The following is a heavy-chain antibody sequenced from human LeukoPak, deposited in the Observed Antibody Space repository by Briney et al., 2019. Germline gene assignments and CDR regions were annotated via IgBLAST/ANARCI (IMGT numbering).Heavy chain of an antibody. Sequence: ASVKVSCKASGYTFTGYYMHWVRPAPGQGLEWMGWINPNSGGTNYAQKFQGRVTMTRDTSISTAYMELSRLRSDDTAVYYCAWVVVAATIYGMDVWDQGTTVTVSS. CDR3: AWVVVAATIYGMDV. D-gene: IGHD2-15*01. CDR1: GYTFTGYY. V-gene: IGHV1-2*02. CDR2: INPNSGGT. J-gene: IGHJ6*02.